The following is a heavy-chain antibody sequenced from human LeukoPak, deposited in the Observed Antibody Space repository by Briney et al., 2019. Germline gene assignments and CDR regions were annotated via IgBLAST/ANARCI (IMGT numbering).Heavy chain of an antibody. D-gene: IGHD6-19*01. CDR3: ARDWGSGWYYIDS. Sequence: SETLSLTCTVSGGSFSSYYGSWIRQPPGKGLEWLGYISYSGSTNYNPSLKSRVTISIDTSKNQFSLKLSSVTAADTAVYYCARDWGSGWYYIDSWGQGTLVTVSS. J-gene: IGHJ4*02. CDR2: ISYSGST. CDR1: GGSFSSYY. V-gene: IGHV4-59*13.